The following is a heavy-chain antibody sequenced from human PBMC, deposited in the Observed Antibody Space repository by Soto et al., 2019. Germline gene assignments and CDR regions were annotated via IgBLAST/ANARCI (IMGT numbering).Heavy chain of an antibody. CDR3: ARVPVAVAATEEYYGLDV. CDR1: GVSITSYY. V-gene: IGHV4-4*07. Sequence: SETLSLTCSVSGVSITSYYWSWIRQSAGGGLEWMGRINTDGLSTYSPSFKSRLTMSLDTSKNQVSLRLISVTAADTAVYFCARVPVAVAATEEYYGLDVWGQGTTVTVSS. D-gene: IGHD2-15*01. CDR2: INTDGLS. J-gene: IGHJ6*02.